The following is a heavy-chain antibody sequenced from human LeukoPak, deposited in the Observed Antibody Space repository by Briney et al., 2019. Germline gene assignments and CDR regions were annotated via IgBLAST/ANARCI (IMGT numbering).Heavy chain of an antibody. D-gene: IGHD3-22*01. J-gene: IGHJ4*02. CDR1: GYTFTSYY. CDR3: ARIYPYDSSGYYLDY. Sequence: ASVKVSCKASGYTFTSYYMHWVRQAPGQGLEWMGLINPSGGSTSYAQKFQGRVTMTRDTSTSTVYMELSSLRSEDTAVYYCARIYPYDSSGYYLDYWGQGTLVTVSP. CDR2: INPSGGST. V-gene: IGHV1-46*01.